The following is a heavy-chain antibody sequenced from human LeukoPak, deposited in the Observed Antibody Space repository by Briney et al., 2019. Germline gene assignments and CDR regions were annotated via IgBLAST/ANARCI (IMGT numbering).Heavy chain of an antibody. J-gene: IGHJ4*02. CDR1: GYTFTGYY. Sequence: GASVKVSCKASGYTFTGYYMHWVRQAPGQGLEWMGWINPNSGGTNYAQKFQGRVTMTRDTSISTAYMELSRLRSDDTAVYYCARDGALNWNWAAKVHSTIDYWGQGTLVTVSS. V-gene: IGHV1-2*02. CDR3: ARDGALNWNWAAKVHSTIDY. CDR2: INPNSGGT. D-gene: IGHD1-7*01.